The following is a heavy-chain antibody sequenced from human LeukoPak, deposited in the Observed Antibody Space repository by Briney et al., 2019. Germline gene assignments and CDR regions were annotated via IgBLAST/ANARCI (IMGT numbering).Heavy chain of an antibody. J-gene: IGHJ4*02. V-gene: IGHV4-39*07. CDR2: IYYSGST. Sequence: SETLSLTCTVSGGSISSSSYYWGWIRQPPGKGLEWIGSIYYSGSTYYNPSLKSRVTISVDTSKNQFSLKLSSVTAADTAVYYCAREDHPGSYYNVIDYWGQGTLVTVSS. D-gene: IGHD3-10*01. CDR1: GGSISSSSYY. CDR3: AREDHPGSYYNVIDY.